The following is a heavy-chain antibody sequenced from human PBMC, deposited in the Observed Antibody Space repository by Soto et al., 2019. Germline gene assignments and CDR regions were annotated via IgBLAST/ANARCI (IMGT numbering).Heavy chain of an antibody. Sequence: ASETLSLTCAVSGDSISSGHYWAWIRRPPGTGLEWIGSIYHTGTTYYHPSLKSRVTISVDTSKNQFYLKLSYVTAADSAVYDGARTDVVGFYLYSGQETLVTVPS. J-gene: IGHJ4*02. CDR3: ARTDVVGFYLY. CDR1: GDSISSGHY. CDR2: IYHTGTT. V-gene: IGHV4-38-2*01. D-gene: IGHD3-10*02.